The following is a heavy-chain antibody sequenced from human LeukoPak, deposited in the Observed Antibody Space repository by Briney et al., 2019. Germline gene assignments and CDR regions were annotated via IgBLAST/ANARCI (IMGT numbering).Heavy chain of an antibody. V-gene: IGHV1-69*05. Sequence: SVTVSFKASGGTFTSYAISWVRQAPGQGLEWMGGIIPIVGTASYAQKFQGRVTIATDESTSTAYMELSSLRSEDTAVYYCARGIGATVDAYYFDYWGQGTLVSASS. CDR2: IIPIVGTA. D-gene: IGHD4-23*01. J-gene: IGHJ4*02. CDR3: ARGIGATVDAYYFDY. CDR1: GGTFTSYA.